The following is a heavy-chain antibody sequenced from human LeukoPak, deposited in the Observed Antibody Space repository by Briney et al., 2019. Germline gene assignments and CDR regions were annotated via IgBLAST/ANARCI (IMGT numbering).Heavy chain of an antibody. Sequence: ARGSLRLSCAASGFTFSDYYMSWIRQAPGKGLEWVSYISSSSSYTNYADSVKGRFTISRDNAKNSLYLQMNSLRAEDTAVYYCARGGYSGYDWVDYWGQGTLFTVSS. CDR2: ISSSSSYT. D-gene: IGHD5-12*01. CDR1: GFTFSDYY. J-gene: IGHJ4*02. V-gene: IGHV3-11*05. CDR3: ARGGYSGYDWVDY.